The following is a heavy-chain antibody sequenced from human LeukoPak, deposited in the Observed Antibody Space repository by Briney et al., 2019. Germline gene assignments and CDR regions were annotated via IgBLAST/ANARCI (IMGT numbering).Heavy chain of an antibody. V-gene: IGHV3-48*03. J-gene: IGHJ6*04. CDR3: AELGITMIGGV. CDR2: ISSSGSTI. CDR1: GFTFSSYE. D-gene: IGHD3-10*02. Sequence: PGGSLRLSCAAFGFTFSSYEMNWIRQAPGNGLEWVSYISSSGSTIYYADSVKGRFTISRDNAKNSLYLQMNSLRAQDTAVYYCAELGITMIGGVWGKGTTVTISS.